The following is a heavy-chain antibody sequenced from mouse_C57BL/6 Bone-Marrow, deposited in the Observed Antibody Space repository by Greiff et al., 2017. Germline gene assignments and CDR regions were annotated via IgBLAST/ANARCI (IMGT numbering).Heavy chain of an antibody. Sequence: EVQLVESGGGLVQPGGSLKLSCAASGFTFSDYGMAWVRQAPRKGPEWVAFISNLAYSIYYADTVTGRFTISRANAKNTLYLEMSILRSEYTTMYYCARHGAQAMDYWGKGTSVTVSS. CDR2: ISNLAYSI. CDR3: ARHGAQAMDY. CDR1: GFTFSDYG. V-gene: IGHV5-15*01. J-gene: IGHJ4*01.